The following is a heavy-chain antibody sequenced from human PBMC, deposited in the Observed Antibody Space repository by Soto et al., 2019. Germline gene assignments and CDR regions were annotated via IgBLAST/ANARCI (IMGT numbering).Heavy chain of an antibody. D-gene: IGHD2-2*02. CDR3: AREGRGKKAGYNGLVSLGY. CDR2: IIPIFNTT. CDR1: GTRFSNYV. Sequence: QVQLVQSGAEVKTPGSSLKVSCTVSGTRFSNYVISWVRQAPGQGLEWLGRIIPIFNTTQYPQKLQGRVTITADKSTNTASLELSSLRFGDTAVYYCAREGRGKKAGYNGLVSLGYWGQGTPVTVSS. V-gene: IGHV1-69*06. J-gene: IGHJ4*02.